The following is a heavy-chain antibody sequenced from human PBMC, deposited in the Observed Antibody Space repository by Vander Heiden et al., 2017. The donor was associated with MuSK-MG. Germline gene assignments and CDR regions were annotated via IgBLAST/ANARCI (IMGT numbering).Heavy chain of an antibody. D-gene: IGHD2-2*02. J-gene: IGHJ6*02. Sequence: EVQLVESGGGLVQPGGSLTLPCAASGFTFSGSALPWVRRASGKGLEWVGRIRSKANSYATAYAASVKGRFTISRDDSKNTAYLQMISLKTEDTAVYYCTRHFLPGYCSSTSCYTGGMDVWGQGTTVTVSS. CDR1: GFTFSGSA. CDR2: IRSKANSYAT. CDR3: TRHFLPGYCSSTSCYTGGMDV. V-gene: IGHV3-73*02.